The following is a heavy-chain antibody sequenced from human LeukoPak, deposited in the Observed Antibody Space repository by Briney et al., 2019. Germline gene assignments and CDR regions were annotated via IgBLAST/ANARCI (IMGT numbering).Heavy chain of an antibody. CDR2: IKQDGSEK. Sequence: SGGSLRLSCAASGFTFSRFWMSWVRQAPGKGLEWVANIKQDGSEKNYVDSVKGRFTISRDKAKNSLYLQMNSVRAEDTVVFYCARDGTYTSYDPDFDIWGKGTLVSVSS. D-gene: IGHD5-12*01. CDR3: ARDGTYTSYDPDFDI. J-gene: IGHJ4*02. CDR1: GFTFSRFW. V-gene: IGHV3-7*04.